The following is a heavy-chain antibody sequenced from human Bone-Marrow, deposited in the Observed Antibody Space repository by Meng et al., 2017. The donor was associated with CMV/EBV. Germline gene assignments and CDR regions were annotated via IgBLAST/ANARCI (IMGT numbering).Heavy chain of an antibody. D-gene: IGHD2-2*02. CDR1: GFTFDDYG. CDR2: INWNGGST. Sequence: GESLKISCAASGFTFDDYGMSWVRQAPGKGLEWVSGINWNGGSTGYADSVKGRFTISRDNAKNSLYLQMNSLRAEDTALYYCARVGYCSSTSCYTHAFDICGQGTMVTVSS. CDR3: ARVGYCSSTSCYTHAFDI. J-gene: IGHJ3*02. V-gene: IGHV3-20*04.